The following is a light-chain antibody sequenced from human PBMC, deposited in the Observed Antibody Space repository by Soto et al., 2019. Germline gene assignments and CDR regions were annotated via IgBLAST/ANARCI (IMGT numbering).Light chain of an antibody. CDR2: AAS. CDR3: QQSYSTPLA. J-gene: IGKJ4*01. Sequence: GDRVTITCRASQSISTYLNWYQHKPGKAPTLLIYAASTLQSGVLSRFSGSGSGTDFTLTISGLQPEDSATYYCQQSYSTPLAFGGGTKVDIK. CDR1: QSISTY. V-gene: IGKV1-39*01.